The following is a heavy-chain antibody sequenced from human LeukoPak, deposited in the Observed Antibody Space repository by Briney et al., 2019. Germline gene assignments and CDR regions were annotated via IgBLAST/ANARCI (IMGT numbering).Heavy chain of an antibody. D-gene: IGHD1-26*01. CDR3: ARVYSGSYYAASTYSGVFDY. J-gene: IGHJ4*02. Sequence: ASVKVSCKASGYTFTGYYMHWVRQAPGQGLEWMGWINPNSGGTNYAQKFQGRVTMTRDTSISTAYMELSRLRSDDTAVYYCARVYSGSYYAASTYSGVFDYWGQGTLVTVSS. V-gene: IGHV1-2*02. CDR1: GYTFTGYY. CDR2: INPNSGGT.